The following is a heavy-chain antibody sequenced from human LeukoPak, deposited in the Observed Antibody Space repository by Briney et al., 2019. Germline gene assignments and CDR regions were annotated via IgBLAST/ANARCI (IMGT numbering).Heavy chain of an antibody. CDR1: GFTFSSYA. CDR2: IGGSGGST. V-gene: IGHV3-23*01. CDR3: AKLGGYSSSWSYYYYYYMDV. D-gene: IGHD6-13*01. J-gene: IGHJ6*03. Sequence: HPGGSLRLSCAASGFTFSSYAMRWVRQAPGEGLGWVSAIGGSGGSTYYADSVKGRFTISRDNSKNTLYLQMNSLRAEDTAVYYCAKLGGYSSSWSYYYYYYMDVWGKGTTVTVSS.